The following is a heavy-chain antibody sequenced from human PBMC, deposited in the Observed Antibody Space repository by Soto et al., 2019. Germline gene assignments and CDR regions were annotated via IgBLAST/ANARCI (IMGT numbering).Heavy chain of an antibody. CDR1: GGSFSGYY. Sequence: QVQLQQWGAGLLKPSETLSLTCAVYGGSFSGYYWSWIRQPPGKGLEWIGEINHSGRTNNNPSLKSXXTXSXXTSKNQFSLKLISVTAADTAVYYCARGRASAALDIWGQGTMVTVSS. CDR2: INHSGRT. D-gene: IGHD3-10*01. CDR3: ARGRASAALDI. V-gene: IGHV4-34*04. J-gene: IGHJ3*02.